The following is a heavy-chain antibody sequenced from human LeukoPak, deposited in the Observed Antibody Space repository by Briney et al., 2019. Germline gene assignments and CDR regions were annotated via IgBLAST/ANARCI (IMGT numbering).Heavy chain of an antibody. CDR3: ARDSRGAGTGLDR. V-gene: IGHV7-4-1*02. CDR1: GYTFSHYA. J-gene: IGHJ4*02. Sequence: HRASVKVSCKASGYTFSHYAMNWVRQAPGHGPQWMGWINTDTGNPTYAHDFIGRYVFSLDSSVSTAYLEISSLKSEDTAVYYCARDSRGAGTGLDRWGQGTLVTVS. D-gene: IGHD3-9*01. CDR2: INTDTGNP.